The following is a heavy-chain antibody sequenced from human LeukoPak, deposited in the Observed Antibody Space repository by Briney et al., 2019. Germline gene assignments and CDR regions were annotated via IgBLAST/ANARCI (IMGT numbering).Heavy chain of an antibody. CDR2: IYWNDFK. CDR3: VRSVAGAFDY. J-gene: IGHJ4*02. D-gene: IGHD6-19*01. V-gene: IGHV2-5*01. CDR1: GFSLTTPGVG. Sequence: SGPTLVKPTQTLTLTCNFSGFSLTTPGVGVGWIRQPPGEGLEWLALIYWNDFKRYRPSLRSTFTITKDTSKNQVVFTLTNLDPVDTATYYCVRSVAGAFDYWGQGTLVTVSS.